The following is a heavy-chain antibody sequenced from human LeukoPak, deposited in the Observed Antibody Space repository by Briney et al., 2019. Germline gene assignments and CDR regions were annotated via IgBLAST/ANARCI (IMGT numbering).Heavy chain of an antibody. D-gene: IGHD6-19*01. CDR3: AKNSYSSGWYPDY. Sequence: GGSLRLSCAASGFTFSSYAMSWVRQAPGKGLEWVSLISGSGDSTYYADSVKGRFTISRDSSKNTLYLQMNSLRAEDTAVYYCAKNSYSSGWYPDYWGQGTLVTVSA. CDR1: GFTFSSYA. CDR2: ISGSGDST. J-gene: IGHJ4*02. V-gene: IGHV3-23*01.